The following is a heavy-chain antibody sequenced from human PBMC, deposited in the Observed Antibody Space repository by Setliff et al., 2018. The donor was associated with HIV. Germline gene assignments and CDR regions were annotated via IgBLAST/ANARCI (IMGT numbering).Heavy chain of an antibody. Sequence: KPSETLSLTCTVSGGSISSYYWSWIRQPPGKGLEWIGYIYYSGSTNYNPSLKSRVTISVDTSKNQFSLKLSSVTAADTAVYYCAICGGDCYSLDYWGQGTLVTVSS. CDR3: AICGGDCYSLDY. V-gene: IGHV4-59*08. CDR2: IYYSGST. CDR1: GGSISSYY. D-gene: IGHD2-21*02. J-gene: IGHJ4*02.